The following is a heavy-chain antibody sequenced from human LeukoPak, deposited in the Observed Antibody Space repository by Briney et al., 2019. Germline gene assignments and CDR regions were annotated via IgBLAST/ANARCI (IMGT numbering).Heavy chain of an antibody. D-gene: IGHD3-10*01. V-gene: IGHV3-15*01. J-gene: IGHJ4*02. CDR2: VKGKGDGGTT. CDR3: TTASYYYGSGSYADFDY. Sequence: SGGSLRLSCVASGFTFTDAWMTWVRQAPGKGLEWVGRVKGKGDGGTTDYAAPVKGRFTISRDDSKNAVYLQMNSLKTEDTAVYYCTTASYYYGSGSYADFDYWGQGTLVTVSS. CDR1: GFTFTDAW.